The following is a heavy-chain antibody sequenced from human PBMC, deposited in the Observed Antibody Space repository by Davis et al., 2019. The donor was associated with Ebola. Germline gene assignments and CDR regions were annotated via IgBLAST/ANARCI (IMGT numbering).Heavy chain of an antibody. Sequence: PGGSLRLSCAASGFTFSRYSMNWVRQAPGKGLEWVSSISSSSSYIYYADSVKGRFTISRDNAKNSLYLQMNSLRAEDTAVYYCARAPLGYYDFWSGYYKGGYFDYWGQGTLVTVSP. V-gene: IGHV3-21*01. D-gene: IGHD3-3*01. CDR1: GFTFSRYS. CDR3: ARAPLGYYDFWSGYYKGGYFDY. J-gene: IGHJ4*02. CDR2: ISSSSSYI.